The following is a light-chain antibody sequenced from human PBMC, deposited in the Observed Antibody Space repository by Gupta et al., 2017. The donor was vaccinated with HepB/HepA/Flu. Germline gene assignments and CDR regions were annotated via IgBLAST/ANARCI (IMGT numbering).Light chain of an antibody. CDR1: SLRSYY. J-gene: IGLJ2*01. Sequence: QDPAVSVALGQTVRITCQGASLRSYYASWYQQKPGQAPVLVIYGKNNRPSGIPDRFSGSSSGNTASLTITGAQAEDEADYYCNSRDSSGNHLNVVFGGGTKLTVL. CDR2: GKN. CDR3: NSRDSSGNHLNVV. V-gene: IGLV3-19*01.